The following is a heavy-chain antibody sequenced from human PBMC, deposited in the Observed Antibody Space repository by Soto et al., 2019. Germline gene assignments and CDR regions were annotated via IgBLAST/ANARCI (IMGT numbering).Heavy chain of an antibody. V-gene: IGHV3-30*18. CDR1: GFTFSSYG. J-gene: IGHJ3*02. CDR2: ISYDGSNK. CDR3: AKDRSTPDAFDI. Sequence: QVQLVESGGGVVQPGRSLRLSCAASGFTFSSYGMHWVRQAPGKGLEWVAGISYDGSNKYYADSVKGRFTISRDNAKNTLDLQMNSLRAEDTAVYYCAKDRSTPDAFDIWGQGTMVTVSS. D-gene: IGHD4-4*01.